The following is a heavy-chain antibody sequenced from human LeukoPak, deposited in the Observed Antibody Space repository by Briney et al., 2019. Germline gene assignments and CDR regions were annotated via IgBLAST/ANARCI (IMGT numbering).Heavy chain of an antibody. J-gene: IGHJ3*02. CDR3: ARDAMGGYSYGSSRRGAFDI. D-gene: IGHD5-18*01. CDR2: ISYDGSNK. CDR1: GFTFSSYA. Sequence: PGGSLRISCAASGFTFSSYAMHWVRQAPGKGLEWVAVISYDGSNKYYADSVKGRFTISRDNSKNTLYLQMNSLRAEDTAVYYCARDAMGGYSYGSSRRGAFDIWGQGTMVTVSS. V-gene: IGHV3-30-3*01.